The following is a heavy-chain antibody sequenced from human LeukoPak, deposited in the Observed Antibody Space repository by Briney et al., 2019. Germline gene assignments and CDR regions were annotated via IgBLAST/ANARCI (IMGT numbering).Heavy chain of an antibody. D-gene: IGHD2/OR15-2a*01. J-gene: IGHJ4*02. Sequence: PSETLSLTCAVYGGSFSGYYWSWIRQPPGKGLEWIGEINHTGSTNYNPSLKSRVTISVDTSENQFSLKLSSVTAADTAVYYCARGRGYNSFDYWGQGTLVTVSS. CDR1: GGSFSGYY. V-gene: IGHV4-34*01. CDR3: ARGRGYNSFDY. CDR2: INHTGST.